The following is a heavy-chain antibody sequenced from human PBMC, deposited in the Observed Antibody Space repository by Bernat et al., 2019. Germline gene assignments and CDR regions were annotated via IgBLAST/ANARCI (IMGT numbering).Heavy chain of an antibody. V-gene: IGHV3-23*01. CDR2: ISGSGGST. Sequence: EVQLLESGGGLVQPGGSLRLSCAASGFTFSSYAMSWVRQAPGKGLEWVSPISGSGGSTYYADSVKGRFTISRDNSKNTLYLQMNSLRAEDTAVYYCAKSHSGYEKGGLDYWGQGTLVTVSS. CDR1: GFTFSSYA. D-gene: IGHD5-12*01. CDR3: AKSHSGYEKGGLDY. J-gene: IGHJ4*02.